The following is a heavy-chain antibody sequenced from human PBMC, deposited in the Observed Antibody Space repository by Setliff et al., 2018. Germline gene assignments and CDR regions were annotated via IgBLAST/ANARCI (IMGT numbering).Heavy chain of an antibody. CDR3: ARGRNVAARLLDT. J-gene: IGHJ5*02. Sequence: LSLTCAVYGESFDNHYWTWIRQPPGERLEWIGEINHRGFTDYKPSLKSRLTMSVDTSRNQFSLTMSSVTAADAAVYYCARGRNVAARLLDTWGQGSRVTSPQ. D-gene: IGHD6-6*01. CDR2: INHRGFT. V-gene: IGHV4-34*01. CDR1: GESFDNHY.